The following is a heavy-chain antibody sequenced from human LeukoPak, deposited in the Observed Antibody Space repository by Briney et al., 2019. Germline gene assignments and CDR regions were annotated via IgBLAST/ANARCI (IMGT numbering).Heavy chain of an antibody. CDR3: VKDYYDSSGNY. CDR1: GFTFINYG. CDR2: ISYNGGRT. D-gene: IGHD3-22*01. J-gene: IGHJ4*02. V-gene: IGHV3-64D*06. Sequence: GGSLRLSCAASGFTFINYGMHWVRRAPGKGLEYVSGISYNGGRTHHADSVKGRFTISRDNSKNTLYLQMSSLRAEDTAVYYCVKDYYDSSGNYWGQGTLVTVSS.